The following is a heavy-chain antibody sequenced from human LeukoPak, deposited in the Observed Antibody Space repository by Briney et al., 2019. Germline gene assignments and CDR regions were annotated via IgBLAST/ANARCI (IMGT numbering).Heavy chain of an antibody. CDR3: ARSSGYFLDFDY. V-gene: IGHV3-23*01. Sequence: GGSLRLSCAASGFTFSSYAMSWVRQAPGKGLEWVSAISGSGGSTYYADSVKGRFTISRDSSKNTLYLQMNSLRAEDTAVYYCARSSGYFLDFDYWGQGTLVTVSS. CDR2: ISGSGGST. J-gene: IGHJ4*02. CDR1: GFTFSSYA. D-gene: IGHD3-22*01.